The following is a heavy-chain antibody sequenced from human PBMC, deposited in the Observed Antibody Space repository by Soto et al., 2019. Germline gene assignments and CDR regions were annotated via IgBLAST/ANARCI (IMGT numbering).Heavy chain of an antibody. J-gene: IGHJ4*02. CDR1: GFTFSSYA. D-gene: IGHD3-22*01. Sequence: QVQLVESGGGVVQPGRSLRLSCAASGFTFSSYAIHWVRQAPGKGLEWVAVISYDGSNKYYADSVKGRFTISRDNSKNTLYLQMNSLRAEDTAVYYCARESPHYYDSSGYYPYFDYWGQGTLVTVSS. CDR3: ARESPHYYDSSGYYPYFDY. CDR2: ISYDGSNK. V-gene: IGHV3-30-3*01.